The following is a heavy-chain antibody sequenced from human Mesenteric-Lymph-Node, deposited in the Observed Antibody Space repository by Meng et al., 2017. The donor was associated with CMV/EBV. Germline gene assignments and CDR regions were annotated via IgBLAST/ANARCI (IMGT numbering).Heavy chain of an antibody. V-gene: IGHV3-53*01. CDR3: ARGYCSGTSCSLLDS. J-gene: IGHJ4*02. CDR1: GFTVSNNH. D-gene: IGHD2-2*01. CDR2: IHGGGDT. Sequence: SGFTVSNNHMNWIRQAPGEGMEWVSVIHGGGDTHYADSVKSRFTISRDNSKNTLFLQMNSLRAEDTAVYYCARGYCSGTSCSLLDSWGQGTLVTVSS.